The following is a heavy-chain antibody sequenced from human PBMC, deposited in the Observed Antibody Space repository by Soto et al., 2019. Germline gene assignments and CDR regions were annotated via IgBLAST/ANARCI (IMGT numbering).Heavy chain of an antibody. D-gene: IGHD6-13*01. V-gene: IGHV1-3*01. J-gene: IGHJ4*02. CDR2: INAGNGNT. Sequence: ASVKVSCKASGYTFTSYAMHWVCQAPGQRFEWMGWINAGNGNTKYSQKFQGRVTITRDTSASTAYMELSSLRSEDTAVYYCARDLKGGYSSSYFDYWGQGTLVTVSS. CDR3: ARDLKGGYSSSYFDY. CDR1: GYTFTSYA.